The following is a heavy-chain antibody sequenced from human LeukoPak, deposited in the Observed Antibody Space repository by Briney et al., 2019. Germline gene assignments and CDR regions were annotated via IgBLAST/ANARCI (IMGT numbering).Heavy chain of an antibody. J-gene: IGHJ4*02. D-gene: IGHD2-2*01. CDR3: ARDQPSTMFDY. Sequence: ETLSLTCTVSGGSISSSIYYWGWIRQAPGKGLEWVSSISSSSSYIYYADSVKGRFTISRDNSKNTLYLQMNSLRAEDTAVYYCARDQPSTMFDYWGQGTLVTVSS. CDR2: ISSSSSYI. CDR1: GGSISSSI. V-gene: IGHV3-21*01.